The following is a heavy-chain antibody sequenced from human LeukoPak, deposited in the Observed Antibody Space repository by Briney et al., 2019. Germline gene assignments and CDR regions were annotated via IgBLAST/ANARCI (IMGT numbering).Heavy chain of an antibody. J-gene: IGHJ4*02. CDR2: ISYDGSNK. CDR3: TREYSSGWYNPTDY. D-gene: IGHD6-19*01. V-gene: IGHV3-30*03. CDR1: GFTFSSYG. Sequence: GGSLRLSCAASGFTFSSYGMHWVRQAPGKGLEWVAVISYDGSNKYYTDSVKGRFTISRDNSKNTLYLQMNSLRAEDTAVYYCTREYSSGWYNPTDYWGQGTLVTVSS.